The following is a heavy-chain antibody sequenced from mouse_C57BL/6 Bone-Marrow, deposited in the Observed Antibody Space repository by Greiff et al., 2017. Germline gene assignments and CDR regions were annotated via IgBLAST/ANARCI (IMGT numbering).Heavy chain of an antibody. CDR2: INPNNGGT. J-gene: IGHJ3*01. V-gene: IGHV1-26*01. CDR3: ARGFDYFTY. D-gene: IGHD2-4*01. CDR1: GYTFTDYY. Sequence: EVKLMESGPELVKPGASVKISCKASGYTFTDYYMNWVKQSHGKSLEWIGDINPNNGGTSYNQKFKGKATLTVDKSSSTAYMELRSLTSEDSAVYYCARGFDYFTYWGQGTLVTVSA.